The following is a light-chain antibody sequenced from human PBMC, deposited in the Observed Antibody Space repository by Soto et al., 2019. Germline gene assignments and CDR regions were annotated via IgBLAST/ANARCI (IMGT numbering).Light chain of an antibody. V-gene: IGKV3-11*01. CDR2: HVS. CDR1: QSVGPN. Sequence: EIVLTPSPATLSVSPGDSATLYCRASQSVGPNLVWYQQRFGQSPRLLIYHVSTRATGVPARFSGSGSETDFTLTISSLEPEDFAVYYCQQRSNWPGTFGQGTKVDIK. CDR3: QQRSNWPGT. J-gene: IGKJ1*01.